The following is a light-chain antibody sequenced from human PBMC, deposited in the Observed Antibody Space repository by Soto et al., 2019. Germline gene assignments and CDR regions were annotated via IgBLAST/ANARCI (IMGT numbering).Light chain of an antibody. Sequence: EIVLTQSPGTLSLSPGEGTTLSCRASRSVSSSYLAWYQQKPGQAPRLLIYGASSRATGIPDRFSGSGSGTDFTLTITRLEPEDFAVYYCQQYGSSRTFGQGTKVEIK. V-gene: IGKV3-20*01. CDR2: GAS. J-gene: IGKJ1*01. CDR1: RSVSSSY. CDR3: QQYGSSRT.